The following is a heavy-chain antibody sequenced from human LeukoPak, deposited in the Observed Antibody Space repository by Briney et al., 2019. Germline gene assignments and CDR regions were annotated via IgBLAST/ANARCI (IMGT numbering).Heavy chain of an antibody. V-gene: IGHV4-59*11. D-gene: IGHD4-17*01. CDR2: IYYSGST. Sequence: SETLSLTCTVSGGSISSHYWSWIRQPPGKGLEWIGYIYYSGSTNYNPSLKSRVTISVDTSKNQFSLKLSSVTAADTAVYYCARGMTTVTTSEAYYYYGMDVWGQGTTVTVSS. CDR1: GGSISSHY. J-gene: IGHJ6*02. CDR3: ARGMTTVTTSEAYYYYGMDV.